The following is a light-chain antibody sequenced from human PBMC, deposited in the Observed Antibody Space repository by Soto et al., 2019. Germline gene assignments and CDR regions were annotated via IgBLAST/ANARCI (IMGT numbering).Light chain of an antibody. CDR1: QSVSSN. V-gene: IGKV3-11*01. Sequence: EILITTSPATLSVSPGARATLSCRASQSVSSNLAWYQHRPGQAPRLLIYLASNRAAGVPARFSGSGSGTDFTLTISDVEPEDFAVYYCHQRQSWPRTFGQGTKVDI. CDR2: LAS. CDR3: HQRQSWPRT. J-gene: IGKJ1*01.